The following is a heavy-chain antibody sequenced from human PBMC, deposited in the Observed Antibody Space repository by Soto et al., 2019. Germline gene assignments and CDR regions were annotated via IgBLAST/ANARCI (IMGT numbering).Heavy chain of an antibody. CDR3: ATDPRGPDY. J-gene: IGHJ4*02. CDR2: ISASGDST. V-gene: IGHV3-23*01. Sequence: PGGSLRLSCATSGVGFSNYGMSWVRQAPGKGLEWVSGISASGDSTYYADQVKGRFTISGDNSKRTMYMQMNSLRAEDTAIYYCATDPRGPDYWGQGT. CDR1: GVGFSNYG.